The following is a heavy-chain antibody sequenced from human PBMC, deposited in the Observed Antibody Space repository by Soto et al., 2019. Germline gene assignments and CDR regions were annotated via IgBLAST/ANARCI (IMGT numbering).Heavy chain of an antibody. CDR1: GFTFSSYS. D-gene: IGHD5-12*01. J-gene: IGHJ6*02. Sequence: PGGSLRLSCAASGFTFSSYSMNCVRQAPGKGLEWVSSISSSSTYIYYADSVKGRFIISRDDAKNPLYLQMTNMDPVDTTTYYCARIRGGYDGPARDYYGMDVWGQGTTVTGS. CDR3: ARIRGGYDGPARDYYGMDV. V-gene: IGHV3-21*03. CDR2: ISSSSTYI.